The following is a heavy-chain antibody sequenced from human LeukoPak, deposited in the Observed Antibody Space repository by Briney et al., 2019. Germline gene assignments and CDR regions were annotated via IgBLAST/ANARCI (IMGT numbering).Heavy chain of an antibody. V-gene: IGHV1-2*06. Sequence: ASVKVSCKASGYTFTGYYMHWVRQAPGQGLEWMGRINPNSGSTNYAQKFQGRVTMTRDTSISTAYMELSRLRSDDTAVYYCARWVIVDQVGNDYWGQGTLVTVSS. D-gene: IGHD3-22*01. J-gene: IGHJ4*02. CDR1: GYTFTGYY. CDR3: ARWVIVDQVGNDY. CDR2: INPNSGST.